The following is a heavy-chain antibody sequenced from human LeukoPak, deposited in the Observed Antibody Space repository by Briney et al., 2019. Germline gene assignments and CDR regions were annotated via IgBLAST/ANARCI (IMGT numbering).Heavy chain of an antibody. D-gene: IGHD2-8*01. CDR1: GFTFTSSA. CDR2: IVVGSGNT. V-gene: IGHV1-58*02. CDR3: VGVPMGRDYFDY. Sequence: GTSVKVSCKASGFTFTSSAMQWVRQARGQRLEWIGWIVVGSGNTNYAQKFQERVTITRDMSTSTAYMELSSLRSEDTAVYYCVGVPMGRDYFDYWGQGTLVTVSS. J-gene: IGHJ4*02.